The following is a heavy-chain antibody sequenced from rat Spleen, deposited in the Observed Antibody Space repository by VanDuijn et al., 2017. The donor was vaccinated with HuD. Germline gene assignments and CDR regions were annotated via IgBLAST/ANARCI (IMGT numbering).Heavy chain of an antibody. CDR2: ISTSGGST. Sequence: EVELVESGGGLVQPGRSMKLSCAASGFTFSNYGMAWVRQAPTKGLEWVASISTSGGSTYYRDSVKGRFTISRDNAKSTLYLQMDSLRSEDTATYYCTTFINYSSHYFDYWGQGVMVTVSS. CDR1: GFTFSNYG. J-gene: IGHJ2*01. V-gene: IGHV5-25*01. D-gene: IGHD1-8*01. CDR3: TTFINYSSHYFDY.